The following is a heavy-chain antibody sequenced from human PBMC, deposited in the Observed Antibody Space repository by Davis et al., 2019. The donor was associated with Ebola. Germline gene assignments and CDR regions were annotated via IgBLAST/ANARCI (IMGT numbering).Heavy chain of an antibody. CDR3: TRDHYGSGGDYFDP. J-gene: IGHJ5*02. Sequence: GGSLRLSCAASGFTFSNYDMNWVRQAPGKGLEWISHISSSSNYIKYADSVKGRFIISRDNAKNTLSLQMIDLRSEDTACYYCTRDHYGSGGDYFDPWGQGTLVTVSS. CDR2: ISSSSNYI. CDR1: GFTFSNYD. D-gene: IGHD3-10*01. V-gene: IGHV3-21*06.